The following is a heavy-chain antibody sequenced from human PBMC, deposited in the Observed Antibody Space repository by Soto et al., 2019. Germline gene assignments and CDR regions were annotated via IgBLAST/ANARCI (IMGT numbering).Heavy chain of an antibody. D-gene: IGHD2-8*02. CDR1: GGSMSSSNW. CDR2: THHSGRT. CDR3: ARDKITGLFDY. J-gene: IGHJ4*02. V-gene: IGHV4-4*02. Sequence: SETLSLTCIVSGGSMSSSNWWNWVRQPPGKGLEWIGETHHSGRTNYNPSLKSRVTISVDTSKNQFSLKLTSVTAADTAVYDCARDKITGLFDYWGQGTLVTVSS.